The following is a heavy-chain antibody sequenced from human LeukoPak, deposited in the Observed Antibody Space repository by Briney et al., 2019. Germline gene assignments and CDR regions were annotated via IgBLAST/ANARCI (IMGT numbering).Heavy chain of an antibody. Sequence: GASVTVSCKASGYTFTGYYMQWLRQAPGQGLEWMGWINPSSGGTHYAQKLQGWVTMTRDTSIRTAYMEMNRLRSDDTAVYYCARDGRAYDDILPGYYHFDYWGQGTLVTVSS. D-gene: IGHD3-9*01. V-gene: IGHV1-2*04. CDR3: ARDGRAYDDILPGYYHFDY. J-gene: IGHJ4*02. CDR1: GYTFTGYY. CDR2: INPSSGGT.